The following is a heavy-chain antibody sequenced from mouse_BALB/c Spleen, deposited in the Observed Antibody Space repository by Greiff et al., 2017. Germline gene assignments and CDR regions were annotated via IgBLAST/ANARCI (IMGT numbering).Heavy chain of an antibody. V-gene: IGHV5-12-2*01. J-gene: IGHJ3*01. CDR1: GFTFSSYT. CDR3: ARHYYGSSEFAY. D-gene: IGHD1-1*01. CDR2: ISNGGGST. Sequence: EVQRVESGGGLVQPGGSLKLSCAASGFTFSSYTMSWVRQTPEKRLEWVAYISNGGGSTYYPATVKGRFTISRDNAKNTLYLQMSSLKSEDTAMYYCARHYYGSSEFAYWGQGTLVTVSA.